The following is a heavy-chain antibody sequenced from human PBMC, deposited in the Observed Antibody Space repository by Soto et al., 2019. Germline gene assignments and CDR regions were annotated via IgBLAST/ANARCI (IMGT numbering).Heavy chain of an antibody. CDR1: GFSLSTTKVG. D-gene: IGHD5-12*01. CDR3: AHMPSGGASNY. Sequence: QITLKESGPTLVKPTQTLTLTCTFSGFSLSTTKVGVGWIRQPPGKALEWLALIFWNDDTRYSPSLKSRLTITKDTSKNQVVLTMTNMDPVDTATYYCAHMPSGGASNYWGQGTLVTVSS. CDR2: IFWNDDT. J-gene: IGHJ4*02. V-gene: IGHV2-5*01.